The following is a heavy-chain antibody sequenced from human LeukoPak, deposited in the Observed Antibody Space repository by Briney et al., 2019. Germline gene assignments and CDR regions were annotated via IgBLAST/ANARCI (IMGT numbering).Heavy chain of an antibody. CDR2: IWYDGSNK. D-gene: IGHD6-19*01. J-gene: IGHJ4*02. CDR1: GFTFSSYG. CDR3: ARDRDTIAVAGLDY. Sequence: GGSLRLSCAAPGFTFSSYGMHWVRQAPGKGLEWVAVIWYDGSNKYYADSVKGRFTISRDNSKNTLYLQMNSLRAEDTAVYYCARDRDTIAVAGLDYWGQGTLVTVSS. V-gene: IGHV3-33*01.